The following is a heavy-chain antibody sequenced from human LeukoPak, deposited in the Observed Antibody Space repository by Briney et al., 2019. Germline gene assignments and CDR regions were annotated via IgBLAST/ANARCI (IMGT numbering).Heavy chain of an antibody. J-gene: IGHJ4*02. D-gene: IGHD5-18*01. CDR1: GFSFSSYG. V-gene: IGHV3-21*01. Sequence: PGGSLRLSCAVSGFSFSSYGINWVRQAPGKGLEWVSFISSGSNYIYYADSVKGRFTISRDNAMISLYLQMNSLRAEDTAVYYCARAGDNTTMVTQWGQGTLVTVSS. CDR3: ARAGDNTTMVTQ. CDR2: ISSGSNYI.